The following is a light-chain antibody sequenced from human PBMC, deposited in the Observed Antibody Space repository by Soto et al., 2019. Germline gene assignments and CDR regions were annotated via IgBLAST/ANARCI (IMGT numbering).Light chain of an antibody. J-gene: IGKJ1*01. CDR2: AAS. Sequence: IQMPQSPSSLSASVGDRVSVTCRASQSISTFLNWYQQRPGEAPKLLIYAASSLQSGVPSRFSGSGSGADFTLTIGSLQPEDFATYYCQQSYTTPRTFGQGTKVDIK. CDR3: QQSYTTPRT. CDR1: QSISTF. V-gene: IGKV1-39*01.